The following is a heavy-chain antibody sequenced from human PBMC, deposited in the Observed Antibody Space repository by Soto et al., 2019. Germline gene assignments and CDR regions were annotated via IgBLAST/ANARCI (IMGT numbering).Heavy chain of an antibody. CDR1: GGTFSSYA. J-gene: IGHJ6*02. CDR2: IIPIFGTA. V-gene: IGHV1-69*12. Sequence: QVQLVQSGAEVKKPGSSVKVSCKASGGTFSSYAISWVRQAPGQGLEWMGGIIPIFGTANYAQKFQGRVTITADEXTXXAYMELSSLRSEDTAVYYCARGITGTVSYYYGMDVWGQGTTVTVSS. D-gene: IGHD1-20*01. CDR3: ARGITGTVSYYYGMDV.